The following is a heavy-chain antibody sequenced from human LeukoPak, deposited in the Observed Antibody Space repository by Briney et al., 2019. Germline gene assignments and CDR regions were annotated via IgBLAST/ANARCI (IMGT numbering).Heavy chain of an antibody. D-gene: IGHD1-26*01. CDR2: IYYSGST. V-gene: IGHV4-59*08. CDR1: GGSISSYY. J-gene: IGHJ4*02. CDR3: ARGLMGAADY. Sequence: PSETLSLTCTVSGGSISSYYWSWIRQPPGKGLEWVGYIYYSGSTNYNPSLKSRVTISVDTSKNQFSLKLSSVTDADTAVYYCARGLMGAADYWGQGTLVTVSS.